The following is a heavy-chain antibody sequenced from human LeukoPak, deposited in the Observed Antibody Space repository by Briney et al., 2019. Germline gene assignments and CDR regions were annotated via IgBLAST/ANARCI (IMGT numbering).Heavy chain of an antibody. CDR1: GFTFSDYY. D-gene: IGHD3-22*01. CDR3: ARALTYYYDSSGYYNENWFDP. Sequence: GGSLRLSCAASGFTFSDYYMSWIRQAPGKGLEWVSYISSSGSTIYYADSVKGRFTISRHNAKNSLYLQMDSLRAEDTAVYYCARALTYYYDSSGYYNENWFDPWGQGTLVTVPS. CDR2: ISSSGSTI. V-gene: IGHV3-11*04. J-gene: IGHJ5*02.